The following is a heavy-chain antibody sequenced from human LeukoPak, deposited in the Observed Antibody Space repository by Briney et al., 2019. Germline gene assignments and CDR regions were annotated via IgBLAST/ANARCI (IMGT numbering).Heavy chain of an antibody. CDR1: GFTFSSYG. Sequence: GGSLRLSCAASGFTFSSYGMHWVRQAPGKGLEWVAVIWYDGSNKYYADSVKGRFTISRDNSKNTLYLQMNSLRAEDTAVYYCARDVSGNYLDYWGQGTLVTVSS. CDR2: IWYDGSNK. V-gene: IGHV3-33*01. J-gene: IGHJ4*02. CDR3: ARDVSGNYLDY.